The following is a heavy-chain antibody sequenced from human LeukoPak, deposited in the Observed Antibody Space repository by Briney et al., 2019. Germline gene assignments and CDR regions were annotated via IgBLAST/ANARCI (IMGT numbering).Heavy chain of an antibody. CDR2: IYYSGST. D-gene: IGHD3-22*01. Sequence: KPSETLSLTCTVSGGSISSSNYYWGWIRQPPGKGLEWIGNIYYSGSTYYNPSLKSRVTISVDTSKNQFSLKLSSVTAADTAVYYCARAATTLYDSSGYYYGAGVFDMDVWGKGTTVTVSS. CDR1: GGSISSSNYY. V-gene: IGHV4-39*07. J-gene: IGHJ6*03. CDR3: ARAATTLYDSSGYYYGAGVFDMDV.